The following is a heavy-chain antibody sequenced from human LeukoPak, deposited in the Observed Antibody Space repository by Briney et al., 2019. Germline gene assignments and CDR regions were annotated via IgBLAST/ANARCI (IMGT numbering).Heavy chain of an antibody. Sequence: GASVKVSCKASGYTFTIYGNSWVRQAPGQGLEWMGWISAYNGNTNYAQKLQGRVTMTRDTSTSTVYMELSSLRSEDTAVYYCAKNSPAGDFDYWGQGTLVTVSS. D-gene: IGHD2-2*01. CDR3: AKNSPAGDFDY. CDR1: GYTFTIYG. V-gene: IGHV1-18*01. CDR2: ISAYNGNT. J-gene: IGHJ4*02.